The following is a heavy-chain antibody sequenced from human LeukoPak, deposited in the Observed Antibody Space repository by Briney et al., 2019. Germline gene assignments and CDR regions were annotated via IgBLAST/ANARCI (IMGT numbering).Heavy chain of an antibody. CDR2: IYWDDEK. CDR1: GFSLSTSGVG. V-gene: IGHV2-5*02. CDR3: AHSYYFGSRSYYNVWFAP. J-gene: IGHJ5*02. Sequence: ESVPALVKPIQTLTLTCTFSGFSLSTSGVGVGWIRQPPGKALQWLALIYWDDEKYYSPSLKSRLSISRDTSRNQVVLTMTNMDPLDTGTYFCAHSYYFGSRSYYNVWFAPWGLGTLVSVSS. D-gene: IGHD3-10*01.